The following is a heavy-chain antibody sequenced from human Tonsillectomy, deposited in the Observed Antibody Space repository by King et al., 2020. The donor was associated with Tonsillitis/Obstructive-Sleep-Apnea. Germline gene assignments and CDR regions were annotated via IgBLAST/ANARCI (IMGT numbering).Heavy chain of an antibody. Sequence: VQLQQWGAGLLKPSETQSLTCAVYGGSFSGYYWSWIRQPPGKGLEWIGEINHSGSTNYNPSLKSRVTISVDTSKNQFSLKLSSVTAADTAVYYCARGRITIFGVVINYYYGMDVWGQGTTVTVSS. V-gene: IGHV4-34*01. J-gene: IGHJ6*02. CDR1: GGSFSGYY. D-gene: IGHD3-3*01. CDR2: INHSGST. CDR3: ARGRITIFGVVINYYYGMDV.